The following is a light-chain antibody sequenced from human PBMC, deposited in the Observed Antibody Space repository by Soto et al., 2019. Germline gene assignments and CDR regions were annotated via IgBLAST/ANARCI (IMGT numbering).Light chain of an antibody. CDR2: KIS. CDR3: IQAKQFPRT. Sequence: DIVMTQTPLSSPVTRGQPASISCRSSQSLVHSDGNTYLSWLQQMTGQPPRLLIYKISNRFPGVPDRFSGSGAVKDFTLKISRMEAEDVEDYYCIQAKQFPRTVGQGTKVEIK. J-gene: IGKJ1*01. V-gene: IGKV2-24*01. CDR1: QSLVHSDGNTY.